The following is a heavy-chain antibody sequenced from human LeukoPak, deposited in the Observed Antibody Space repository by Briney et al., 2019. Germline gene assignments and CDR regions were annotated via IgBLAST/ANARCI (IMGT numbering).Heavy chain of an antibody. J-gene: IGHJ3*02. CDR1: GFTFSSYA. CDR2: ISYDGSNK. D-gene: IGHD5-12*01. CDR3: ARDPWDIVAPLYAFDI. V-gene: IGHV3-30-3*01. Sequence: GRSLRLSCAASGFTFSSYAMHWVRQAPGKGLEWVAVISYDGSNKYYADSVKGRFTISRDNSKNTLYLQMSSLRAEDTAVYYCARDPWDIVAPLYAFDIWGQGTMVTVSS.